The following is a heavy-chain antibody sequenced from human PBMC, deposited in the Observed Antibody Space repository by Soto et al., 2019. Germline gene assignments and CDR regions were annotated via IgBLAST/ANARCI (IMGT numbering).Heavy chain of an antibody. CDR3: ARSVAVPGEHIDY. V-gene: IGHV4-59*01. J-gene: IGHJ4*02. CDR2: VYYTGST. D-gene: IGHD6-19*01. Sequence: PSETLSLTCSVSGGSISGSYWSWIRQSPGKGLEWLGYVYYTGSTNYSPSLRSRVSISVDTSKNEFSLRLSSVTAADTAVYFCARSVAVPGEHIDYSGQGPHVTVYS. CDR1: GGSISGSY.